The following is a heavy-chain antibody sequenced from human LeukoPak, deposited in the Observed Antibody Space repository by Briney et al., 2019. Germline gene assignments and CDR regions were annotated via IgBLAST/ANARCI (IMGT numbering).Heavy chain of an antibody. D-gene: IGHD3-22*01. CDR3: ARGKAYYYDSSGPFDY. Sequence: SETLSLTCAFYGGSFSGYYWSWIRQPPGKGLEWIGEINHSGSTNYNPSLKSRVTISVDTSKNQFSLKLSSVTAADTAVYYCARGKAYYYDSSGPFDYWGQGTLVTVSS. V-gene: IGHV4-34*01. J-gene: IGHJ4*02. CDR2: INHSGST. CDR1: GGSFSGYY.